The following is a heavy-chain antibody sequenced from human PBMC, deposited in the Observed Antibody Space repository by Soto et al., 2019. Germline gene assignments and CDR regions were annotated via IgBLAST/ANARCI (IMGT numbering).Heavy chain of an antibody. Sequence: QVQLVQSGAEVKEPGASVKVSCKASGYTFTTYGISWMRQAPGQGLEWMGWINVYNGNTNYAQKIQGRVTMTTDTSTSSAYMELRSRRSENTALYYCARGFRSLAGTYELYNYGLDVWGQGTTVTVS. CDR3: ARGFRSLAGTYELYNYGLDV. CDR1: GYTFTTYG. V-gene: IGHV1-18*01. D-gene: IGHD3-10*01. J-gene: IGHJ6*02. CDR2: INVYNGNT.